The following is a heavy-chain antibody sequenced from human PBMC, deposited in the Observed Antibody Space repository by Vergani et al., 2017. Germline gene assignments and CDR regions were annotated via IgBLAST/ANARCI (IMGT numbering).Heavy chain of an antibody. CDR3: ATKSCGTTGCQIGYFRE. Sequence: QVHLVESGGGVVQPGRSLRLSCVVSGFTSSYYGMHWVRQAPGKGLEWVAVISYDGTQKYYADSVKGRFPIFRDNSKSTLYLQMNSLRTEDTAVYYCATKSCGTTGCQIGYFREWGQGTLVTVSS. J-gene: IGHJ1*01. CDR1: GFTSSYYG. CDR2: ISYDGTQK. D-gene: IGHD1-1*01. V-gene: IGHV3-30*03.